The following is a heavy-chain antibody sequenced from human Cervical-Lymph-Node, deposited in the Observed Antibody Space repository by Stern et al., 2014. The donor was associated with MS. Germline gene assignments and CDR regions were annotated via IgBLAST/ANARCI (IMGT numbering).Heavy chain of an antibody. CDR1: GFTFSSHA. D-gene: IGHD3-3*01. V-gene: IGHV3-30*01. CDR3: AREGTNFGVAPYNYGMDV. CDR2: ISFDGREK. Sequence: VQLVESGGGVVQPGRSLRLSCAASGFTFSSHAMHWVRQAPGKVLEWVAVISFDGREKYYSDSVKGRFTITRDNSGDTLNLQVNSLRGEDTAVYYCAREGTNFGVAPYNYGMDVWGQGTTVTV. J-gene: IGHJ6*02.